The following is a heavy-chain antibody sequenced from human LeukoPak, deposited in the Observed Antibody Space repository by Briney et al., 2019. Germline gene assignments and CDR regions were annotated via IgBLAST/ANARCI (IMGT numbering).Heavy chain of an antibody. Sequence: ASVKVSCTASGYTFTGYYMHWVRQAPGQGLEWMGWINPNSGGTNYAQKFQGRVTITRDTSISTAYMELSRLRSDDTAVYYCARGTGYSSPFDYWGQGTLVSVSS. J-gene: IGHJ4*02. CDR2: INPNSGGT. CDR3: ARGTGYSSPFDY. D-gene: IGHD6-13*01. V-gene: IGHV1-2*02. CDR1: GYTFTGYY.